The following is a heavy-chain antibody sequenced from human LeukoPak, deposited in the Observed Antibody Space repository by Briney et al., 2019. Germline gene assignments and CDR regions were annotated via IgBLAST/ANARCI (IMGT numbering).Heavy chain of an antibody. Sequence: PSETLSLTCAVYGGSFSGYYWSWIRQPPGKGLEWIGEINHSGSTNYNPSLKSRVTISVDTSKNQFSLELSSVTAADTAVYYCARDRQQLVRGDHFDYWGQGTLVTVSS. CDR1: GGSFSGYY. D-gene: IGHD1-1*01. V-gene: IGHV4-34*01. J-gene: IGHJ4*02. CDR2: INHSGST. CDR3: ARDRQQLVRGDHFDY.